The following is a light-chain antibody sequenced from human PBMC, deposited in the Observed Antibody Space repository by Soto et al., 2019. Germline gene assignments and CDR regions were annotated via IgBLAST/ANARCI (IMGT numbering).Light chain of an antibody. V-gene: IGKV3-15*01. J-gene: IGKJ4*01. CDR1: QSVSSN. CDR2: GAS. CDR3: QQYNNWPPELT. Sequence: ILMTQSPATLSVSPGERATLSCRASQSVSSNLAWYQQKPGQAPRLLIYGASTRATGIPARFSGSGSGTEFTLTISSLQSEDFAVYYCQQYNNWPPELTFGGGTKVEIK.